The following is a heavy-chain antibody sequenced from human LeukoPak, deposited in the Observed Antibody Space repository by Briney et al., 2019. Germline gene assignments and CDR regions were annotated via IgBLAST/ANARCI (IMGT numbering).Heavy chain of an antibody. J-gene: IGHJ3*01. CDR2: LYSDDNT. Sequence: GGSLRLACAASGLIVSSNSMSWVRQAPGEGLEWVSALYSDDNTYYADSVRGRFTISRDNSKNTLHLQMNSLRAEDTVVYYCARDFRYDSSGYKRAAFDVWGQGTMVTVSS. V-gene: IGHV3-66*01. CDR1: GLIVSSNS. CDR3: ARDFRYDSSGYKRAAFDV. D-gene: IGHD3-22*01.